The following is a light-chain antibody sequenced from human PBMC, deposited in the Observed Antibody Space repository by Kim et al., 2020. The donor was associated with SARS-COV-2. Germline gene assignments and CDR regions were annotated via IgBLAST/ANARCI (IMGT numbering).Light chain of an antibody. CDR2: QDN. J-gene: IGLJ3*02. CDR3: QAWDSSTARVV. CDR1: KLEDKD. Sequence: SPGQTASITCFGNKLEDKDVWWYQQKPGQSPVQVIYQDNKRPSGIPERFSGSNSGNTATLTISGTQAMDEADYYCQAWDSSTARVVFGGGTQLTVL. V-gene: IGLV3-1*01.